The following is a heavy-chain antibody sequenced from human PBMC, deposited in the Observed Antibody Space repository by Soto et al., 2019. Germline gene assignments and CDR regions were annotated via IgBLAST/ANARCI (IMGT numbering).Heavy chain of an antibody. J-gene: IGHJ5*02. CDR3: ATVKLGSYDGFDP. D-gene: IGHD3-16*01. CDR2: INPDGSRT. CDR1: GFTFSNYW. V-gene: IGHV3-74*01. Sequence: EVQLVESGGGLVQPGGSLRLSCAASGFTFSNYWMHWVRQAPGKGLMWVSRINPDGSRTTYADSVKGRFAISRDNAKNTLYLQMNSLRADDTSVYYCATVKLGSYDGFDPWGQGTLVTVSS.